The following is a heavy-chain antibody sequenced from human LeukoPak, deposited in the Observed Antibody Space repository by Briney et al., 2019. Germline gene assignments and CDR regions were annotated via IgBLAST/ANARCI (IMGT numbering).Heavy chain of an antibody. J-gene: IGHJ3*02. CDR1: GFTFSSYS. CDR2: ISSDSTNT. D-gene: IGHD3-16*01. CDR3: ATEDWGAFDI. Sequence: GGSLRLSCAASGFTFSSYSMNWVRQAPGKGLEWLSYISSDSTNTNYADSVKGRFTISRDNAKNSLYLQMNSLRAEDTAVYYCATEDWGAFDIWGQGTMVTVSS. V-gene: IGHV3-48*04.